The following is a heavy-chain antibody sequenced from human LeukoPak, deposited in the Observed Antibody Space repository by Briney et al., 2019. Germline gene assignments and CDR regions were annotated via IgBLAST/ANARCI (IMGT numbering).Heavy chain of an antibody. D-gene: IGHD3-10*01. CDR1: GGIFTNYV. CDR2: IIPLFGTA. Sequence: GSSVKVSCKASGGIFTNYVISWVRQAPGQGLEWLGGIIPLFGTAKYAQRFQDRVTITADESTTTGYMELSSLRSEDTAVYYCARGGTYYYGSGSYYDYWGQGTLVTVSS. J-gene: IGHJ4*02. CDR3: ARGGTYYYGSGSYYDY. V-gene: IGHV1-69*01.